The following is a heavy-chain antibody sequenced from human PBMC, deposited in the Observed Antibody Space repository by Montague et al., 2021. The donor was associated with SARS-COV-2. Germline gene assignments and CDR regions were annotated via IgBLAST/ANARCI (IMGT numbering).Heavy chain of an antibody. CDR2: IYYRGTT. D-gene: IGHD5-24*01. J-gene: IGHJ5*02. V-gene: IGHV4-59*01. CDR1: GGSISSDN. CDR3: AREDRWNWFDP. Sequence: SETLSLTCSVSGGSISSDNWSWIRQSPGKGLEWIGYIYYRGTTNYNPSLKSRVTFSVDTSKNQFSLKRISVTAADTAVYFCAREDRWNWFDPWGQGVLVTVSS.